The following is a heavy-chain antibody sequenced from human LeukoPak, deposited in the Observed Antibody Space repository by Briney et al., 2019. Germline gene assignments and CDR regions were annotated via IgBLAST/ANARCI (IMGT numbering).Heavy chain of an antibody. J-gene: IGHJ4*02. CDR3: ARGYDFWSGYYSSSGFDY. D-gene: IGHD3-3*01. CDR2: IWYDGSNK. V-gene: IGHV3-33*01. Sequence: GGSLRLSCAASGFTFSSYDMHWVRQAPGKGLEWVAVIWYDGSNKYYADSVKGRFTISGDNSKNTLYLQMNSLRAEDTAVYYCARGYDFWSGYYSSSGFDYWGQGTLVTVSS. CDR1: GFTFSSYD.